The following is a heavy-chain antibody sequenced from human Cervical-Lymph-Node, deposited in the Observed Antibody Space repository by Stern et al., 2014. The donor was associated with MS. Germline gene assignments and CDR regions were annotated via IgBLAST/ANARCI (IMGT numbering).Heavy chain of an antibody. J-gene: IGHJ3*02. V-gene: IGHV5-51*01. CDR2: IYPVDSDT. CDR3: ARPWGFGELRDAFDI. D-gene: IGHD3-10*01. CDR1: GYSFTSYW. Sequence: EVHLVESGAEVKKPGESLKISCKGSGYSFTSYWIGLGRHMPAKGLEWMGIIYPVDSDTRYSPSFQGQVTISADKSISTAYLQWSSLKASDTAMYYCARPWGFGELRDAFDIWGQGTMVTVSS.